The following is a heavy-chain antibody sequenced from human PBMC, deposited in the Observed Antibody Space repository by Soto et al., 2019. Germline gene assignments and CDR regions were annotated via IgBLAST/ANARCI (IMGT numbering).Heavy chain of an antibody. CDR3: AKNIAASGYFFDP. CDR1: GFTFSSYA. Sequence: EVQVLESGGGLVQPGGSLRLSYAASGFTFSSYAMSWVRQAPGKGLEWVSYISGGGGNTYYADSVKGRFTISRDNSKNMVYLQMNSLRADDTAVYYCAKNIAASGYFFDPWGQGTLVTVSS. V-gene: IGHV3-23*01. J-gene: IGHJ5*02. CDR2: ISGGGGNT. D-gene: IGHD6-13*01.